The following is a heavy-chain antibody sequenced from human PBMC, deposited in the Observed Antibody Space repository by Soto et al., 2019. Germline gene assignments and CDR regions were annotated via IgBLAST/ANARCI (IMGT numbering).Heavy chain of an antibody. CDR2: IYYSGST. CDR1: GGSISSGDYY. D-gene: IGHD3-22*01. CDR3: AGTSSGYYHSVDY. Sequence: SETLSLTCTVSGGSISSGDYYWSWIRQPPGKGLEWIGYIYYSGSTYYNPSLKSRVTISVDTSKNQFSLKLSSVTAADTAVYYCAGTSSGYYHSVDYWGQGTLVTVSS. V-gene: IGHV4-30-4*08. J-gene: IGHJ4*02.